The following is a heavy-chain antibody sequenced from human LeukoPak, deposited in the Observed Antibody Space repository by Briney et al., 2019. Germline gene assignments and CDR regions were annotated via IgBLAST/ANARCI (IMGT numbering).Heavy chain of an antibody. CDR3: ARVMVRGAVRLNWFDP. CDR2: IIPSFGTA. J-gene: IGHJ5*02. CDR1: GGTFSSYA. D-gene: IGHD3-10*01. V-gene: IGHV1-69*13. Sequence: ASVKVSCKASGGTFSSYAISWVRQAPGQGLEWMGGIIPSFGTANYAQKLQGRVTITADESTSTAYMELSSLRSEDTAVYYCARVMVRGAVRLNWFDPWGQGTLVTVSS.